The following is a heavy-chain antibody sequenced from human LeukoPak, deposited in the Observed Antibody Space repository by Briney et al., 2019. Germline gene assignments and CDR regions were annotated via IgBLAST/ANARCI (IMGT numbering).Heavy chain of an antibody. CDR2: ISSSSSYI. Sequence: GGSLRLSCAASGFTVSSNYMNWVRQAPGKGLEWVSSISSSSSYIYYADSVKGRFTISRDNAKNSLYLQMNSLRAEDTAVYYCARDSTTALCSDYWGQGTLVTVSS. V-gene: IGHV3-21*01. CDR1: GFTVSSNY. D-gene: IGHD1-1*01. J-gene: IGHJ4*02. CDR3: ARDSTTALCSDY.